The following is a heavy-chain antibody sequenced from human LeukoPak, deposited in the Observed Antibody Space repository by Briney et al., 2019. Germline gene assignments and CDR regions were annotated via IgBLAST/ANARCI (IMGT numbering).Heavy chain of an antibody. CDR2: IKEDESEK. D-gene: IGHD3-22*01. CDR1: GFTFSSYW. J-gene: IGHJ3*02. V-gene: IGHV3-7*01. CDR3: AKDGNYYDSSGYYLGAFDI. Sequence: GGSLRLSCAVSGFTFSSYWMSWVRQAPGNGPEWVANIKEDESEKNYVDSVKGLFTISRDSAKNSLYLQMNSLRAEDTAVYYCAKDGNYYDSSGYYLGAFDIWGQGTMVTVSS.